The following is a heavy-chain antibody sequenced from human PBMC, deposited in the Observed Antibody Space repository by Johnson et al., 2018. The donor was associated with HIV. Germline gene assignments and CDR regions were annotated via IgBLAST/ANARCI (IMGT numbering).Heavy chain of an antibody. D-gene: IGHD2-15*01. CDR1: GFTFDDYG. CDR2: ISYDGSNK. CDR3: ATPQEGYSAFDI. J-gene: IGHJ3*02. Sequence: QVQLVESGGGVVRPGGSLRLSCAASGFTFDDYGMSWVRQAPGKGLEWVAVISYDGSNKYYEDSVKGRFTISRDNSKNTLYLQMNSLRAEDTAVYYCATPQEGYSAFDIWGQGTMVTVSS. V-gene: IGHV3-30*03.